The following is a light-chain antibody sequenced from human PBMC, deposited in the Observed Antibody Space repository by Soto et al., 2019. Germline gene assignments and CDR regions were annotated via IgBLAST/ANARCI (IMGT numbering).Light chain of an antibody. CDR2: RNN. J-gene: IGLJ1*01. CDR3: AAWDDSLSGLYV. CDR1: SSNFGSNY. V-gene: IGLV1-47*01. Sequence: QSVLTQPPSASGTPGQMVTISCSGSSSNFGSNYVYWYQQLPGTAPKLLIYRNNQRPSGVPDRFSGSKSGTSASLAISGLRSEDEADYYCAAWDDSLSGLYVFGTGTKVTV.